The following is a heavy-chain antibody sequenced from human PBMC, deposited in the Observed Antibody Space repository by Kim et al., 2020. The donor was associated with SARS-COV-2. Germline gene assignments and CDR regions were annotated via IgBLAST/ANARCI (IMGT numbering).Heavy chain of an antibody. CDR2: ISGSGGSK. D-gene: IGHD6-13*01. V-gene: IGHV3-23*01. CDR3: AKDSDSSSWYAYYYYGMDV. J-gene: IGHJ6*02. CDR1: GFTFSSYA. Sequence: GGSLRLSCAASGFTFSSYAMSWVRQAPGKGLEWVSVISGSGGSKYYADSVKGRFTISRDNSKNTLYLQMNSLRAEDTAVYYCAKDSDSSSWYAYYYYGMDVWGQGTTVTVSS.